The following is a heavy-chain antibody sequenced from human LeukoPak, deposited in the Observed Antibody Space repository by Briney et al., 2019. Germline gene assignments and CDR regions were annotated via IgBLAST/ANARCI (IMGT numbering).Heavy chain of an antibody. CDR1: GGSFSGYY. Sequence: SETLSLTCAVYGGSFSGYYWSWIRQPPGKGLEWIGEINHSGSTNYNPSLKSRVTISVDTSKNQFPLKLSSVTAADTAVYYCATGHLITFGGVAFDYWGQGTLVTVSS. D-gene: IGHD3-16*01. J-gene: IGHJ4*02. V-gene: IGHV4-34*01. CDR2: INHSGST. CDR3: ATGHLITFGGVAFDY.